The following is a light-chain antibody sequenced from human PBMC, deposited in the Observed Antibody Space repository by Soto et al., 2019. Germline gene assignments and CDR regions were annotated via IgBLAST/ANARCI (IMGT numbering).Light chain of an antibody. CDR2: EIS. J-gene: IGLJ3*02. CDR3: QAYDYSLTASV. V-gene: IGLV2-14*01. CDR1: NNDIGNYKY. Sequence: QSVLTQPASVSGSPGQSITISCTGTNNDIGNYKYVSWYQQHPGKAPKLLIYEISNRPSGISNRFSGSKSGNTASLTISGLQAEDEADYYCQAYDYSLTASVFGGGTKLTVL.